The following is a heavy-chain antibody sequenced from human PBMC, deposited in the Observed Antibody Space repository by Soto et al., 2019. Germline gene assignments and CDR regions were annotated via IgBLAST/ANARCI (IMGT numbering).Heavy chain of an antibody. Sequence: SETLSLTCAVYGGSFSGYYWSWIRQPPGKGLEWIGEINHSGSTNYNPSLKSRVTISVDTSKNQFSLKLSSVTAADTAVYYYARGGSWRYYGSGSYPQSWFDPWGQGTLVTVSS. V-gene: IGHV4-34*01. D-gene: IGHD3-10*01. CDR2: INHSGST. CDR3: ARGGSWRYYGSGSYPQSWFDP. CDR1: GGSFSGYY. J-gene: IGHJ5*02.